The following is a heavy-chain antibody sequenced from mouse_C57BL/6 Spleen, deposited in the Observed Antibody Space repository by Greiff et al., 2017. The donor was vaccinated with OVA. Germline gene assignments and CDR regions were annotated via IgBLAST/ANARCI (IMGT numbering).Heavy chain of an antibody. CDR1: GYTFTSYW. D-gene: IGHD1-1*01. V-gene: IGHV1-50*01. CDR2: IDPSDSYT. J-gene: IGHJ1*03. CDR3: ARVYYGSSWYFDV. Sequence: QVQLQQPGAELVKPGASVKLSCKASGYTFTSYWMQWVKQRPGQGLEWIGEIDPSDSYTNYNQTFKGKATLTVDTSSSTAYMQLSSLTSEDSAVYYCARVYYGSSWYFDVWGTGTTVTVSS.